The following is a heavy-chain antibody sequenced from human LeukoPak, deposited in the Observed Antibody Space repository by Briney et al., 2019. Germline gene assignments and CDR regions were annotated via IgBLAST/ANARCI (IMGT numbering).Heavy chain of an antibody. CDR3: AKSVASDAY. J-gene: IGHJ4*02. CDR2: ISYDGSVK. D-gene: IGHD5-12*01. Sequence: GGSLRLSCAASGFIFSDYGMHWVRQAPGKGLEWVAVISYDGSVKYYADFVKGRFTISRDNSKNTLSLQMNGLIPEDTAVYYCAKSVASDAYWGQGTLVTVSS. V-gene: IGHV3-30*18. CDR1: GFIFSDYG.